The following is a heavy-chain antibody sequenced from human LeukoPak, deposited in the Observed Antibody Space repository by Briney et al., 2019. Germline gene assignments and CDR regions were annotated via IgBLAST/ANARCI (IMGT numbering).Heavy chain of an antibody. Sequence: PGGSLRLSCAASGFTVSSNYMSWVRQAPGKGLEWVSSISSSSSYIYYADSVKGRFTISRDNAKNSLYLQMNSLRAEDTAVYYCARDAGAIVGATYPWFDPWGQGTLVTVSS. V-gene: IGHV3-21*01. CDR3: ARDAGAIVGATYPWFDP. J-gene: IGHJ5*02. CDR2: ISSSSSYI. CDR1: GFTVSSNY. D-gene: IGHD1-26*01.